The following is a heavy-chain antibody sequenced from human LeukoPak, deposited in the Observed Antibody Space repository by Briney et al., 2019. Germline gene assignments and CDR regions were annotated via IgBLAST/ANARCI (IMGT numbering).Heavy chain of an antibody. J-gene: IGHJ6*03. CDR2: IYHSGST. D-gene: IGHD6-25*01. CDR1: GYSISSGYY. CDR3: ARRPYSYYYMDV. Sequence: KPSETLSLTCAVSGYSISSGYYWGWIRQPPGKGLEWLGSIYHSGSTYYNPSLKSRVTISVDTSKNQFSLKLSSVTAADTAVYYCARRPYSYYYMDVWGKGTTVTVSS. V-gene: IGHV4-38-2*01.